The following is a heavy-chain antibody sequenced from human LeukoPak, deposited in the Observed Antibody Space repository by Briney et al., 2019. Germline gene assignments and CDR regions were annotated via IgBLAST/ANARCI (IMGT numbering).Heavy chain of an antibody. CDR2: ISWNSGSI. Sequence: GGSLRLSCAASGFTFSSYAMHWVRQAPGKGLEWVSCISWNSGSIGYADSVKGRFTISRDNAKNSLYLQMNSLRAEDTALYYCAKGAREYQLPNDAFDIWGQGTMVTVSS. CDR1: GFTFSSYA. CDR3: AKGAREYQLPNDAFDI. D-gene: IGHD2-2*01. J-gene: IGHJ3*02. V-gene: IGHV3-9*01.